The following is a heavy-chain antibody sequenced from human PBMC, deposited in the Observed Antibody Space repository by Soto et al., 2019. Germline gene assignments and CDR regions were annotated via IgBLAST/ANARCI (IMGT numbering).Heavy chain of an antibody. CDR2: ISGSGGST. J-gene: IGHJ4*02. CDR3: AKGGSVVVVAANFY. D-gene: IGHD2-15*01. V-gene: IGHV3-23*01. CDR1: GVTFSSYA. Sequence: GGSLRLSCAASGVTFSSYAMSWVRQAPGKGLEWVSAISGSGGSTYYADSVKGRFTISRDNSKNTLYLQMNSLRAEDTAVYYCAKGGSVVVVAANFYWGQGTLVTVSS.